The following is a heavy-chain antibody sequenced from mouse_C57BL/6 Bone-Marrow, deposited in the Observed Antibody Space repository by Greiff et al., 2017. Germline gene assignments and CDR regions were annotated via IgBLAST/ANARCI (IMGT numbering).Heavy chain of an antibody. J-gene: IGHJ3*01. Sequence: VKVVESGAELVRPGASVTLSCKASGYTFTDYEMHWVKQTPVHGLEWIGAIDPETGGTAYNQKFKGKAILTADKSSSTAYMELRSLTSEDSAVYYCTRWRGGYEPWFAYWGQGTLVTVSA. CDR3: TRWRGGYEPWFAY. D-gene: IGHD2-2*01. CDR1: GYTFTDYE. V-gene: IGHV1-15*01. CDR2: IDPETGGT.